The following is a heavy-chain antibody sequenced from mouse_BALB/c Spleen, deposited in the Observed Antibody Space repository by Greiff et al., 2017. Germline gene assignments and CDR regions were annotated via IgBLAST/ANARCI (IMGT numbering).Heavy chain of an antibody. Sequence: EVKLVESGGGLVKPGGSLKLSCAASGFTFSSYAMSWVRQTPEKRLEWVASISSGGSTYYPDSVKGRFTISRDNARNILYLQMSSLRSEDTAMYYCARGRYYYDCDGYAMDYWGQGTSVTVSS. CDR3: ARGRYYYDCDGYAMDY. V-gene: IGHV5-6-5*01. D-gene: IGHD2-4*01. CDR1: GFTFSSYA. J-gene: IGHJ4*01. CDR2: ISSGGST.